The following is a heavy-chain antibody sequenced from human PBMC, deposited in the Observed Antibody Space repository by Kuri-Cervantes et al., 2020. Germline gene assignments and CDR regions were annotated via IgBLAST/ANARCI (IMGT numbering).Heavy chain of an antibody. V-gene: IGHV4-30-2*05. CDR3: ARDIVVWDDAFDI. D-gene: IGHD2-2*01. J-gene: IGHJ3*02. CDR1: GGSISSGGYS. Sequence: SQTLSLTCAVSGGSISSGGYSWSWIRQPPGKGLEWIGYIYYSGSTYYNPSLKSRVTISVDTSKNQFSLKLSSVTAADTAVYYCARDIVVWDDAFDIWGQGTMVTVSS. CDR2: IYYSGST.